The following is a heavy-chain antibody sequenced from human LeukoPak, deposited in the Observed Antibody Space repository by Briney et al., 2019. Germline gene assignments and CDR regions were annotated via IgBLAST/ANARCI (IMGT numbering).Heavy chain of an antibody. V-gene: IGHV1-2*02. CDR1: GYTFTGYY. CDR2: INPNSGGT. D-gene: IGHD3-10*01. Sequence: GASVKVSCKASGYTFTGYYMHWVRQAPGQGLEWMGWINPNSGGTNYAQKFQGRVTMTRDTSISTAYMELSRLRSDDTAVYYCATPTMVRGVITFDYWGQGTLVTVSS. CDR3: ATPTMVRGVITFDY. J-gene: IGHJ4*02.